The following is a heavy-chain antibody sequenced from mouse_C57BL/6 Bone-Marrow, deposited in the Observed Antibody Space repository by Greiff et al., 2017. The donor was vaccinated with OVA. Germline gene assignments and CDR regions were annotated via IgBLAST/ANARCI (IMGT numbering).Heavy chain of an antibody. CDR2: MYPRSGNT. D-gene: IGHD2-4*01. J-gene: IGHJ3*01. V-gene: IGHV1-81*01. CDR3: ARWDDYDSWFAY. Sequence: VQLQESGAELARPGASVKLSCTASGYTFTSYGISWVKQRTGQGLEWIGEMYPRSGNTYYNEKFKGKATLTADKSSSTAYMELRSLTSEDSAVYFCARWDDYDSWFAYWGQGTLVTVSA. CDR1: GYTFTSYG.